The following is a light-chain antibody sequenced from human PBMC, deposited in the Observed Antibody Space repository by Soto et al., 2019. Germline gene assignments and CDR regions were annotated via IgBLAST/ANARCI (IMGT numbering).Light chain of an antibody. CDR2: DVS. CDR3: QQRSNWPPIT. V-gene: IGKV3-11*01. Sequence: EIVMTDSPASLSVSPGERVTLSCRAGQGVTTNFSWYQQKSGQSPRLLIYDVSTRATGVPARFSGTGSETDFTLTISSLEPEDFAVYYCQQRSNWPPITFGQGTRLEIK. J-gene: IGKJ5*01. CDR1: QGVTTN.